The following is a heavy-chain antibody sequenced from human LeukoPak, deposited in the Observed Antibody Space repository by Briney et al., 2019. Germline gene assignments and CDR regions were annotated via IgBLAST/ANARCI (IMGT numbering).Heavy chain of an antibody. CDR1: GFTFSSYG. J-gene: IGHJ4*02. D-gene: IGHD1-26*01. CDR2: ISSSGSTI. Sequence: GGSLRLSCAASGFTFSSYGMHWVRQAPGKGLEWVSYISSSGSTIYYADSVKGRFTISRDNAKNSLYLQMNSLRAEDTAVYYCARVFLGVFDYWGQGTLVTVSS. V-gene: IGHV3-48*04. CDR3: ARVFLGVFDY.